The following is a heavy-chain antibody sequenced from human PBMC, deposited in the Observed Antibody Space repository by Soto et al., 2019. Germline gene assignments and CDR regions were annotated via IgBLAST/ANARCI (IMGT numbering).Heavy chain of an antibody. CDR1: GFSLSTSGVG. Sequence: VSGPTLVNPTQTLTLTCTFSGFSLSTSGVGVGWIRQPPGKALEWLALIYWNDDKRYSPSLKSRLTITKDTSKNQVVLTMTNMDPVDTATYYCARPSGYSSSWYIGFGGGIDYWGQGTLVTVSS. CDR2: IYWNDDK. D-gene: IGHD6-13*01. V-gene: IGHV2-5*01. J-gene: IGHJ4*02. CDR3: ARPSGYSSSWYIGFGGGIDY.